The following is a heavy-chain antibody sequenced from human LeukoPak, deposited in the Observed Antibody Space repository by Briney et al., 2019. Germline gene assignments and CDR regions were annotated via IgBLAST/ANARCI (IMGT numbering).Heavy chain of an antibody. Sequence: ASVKVSCKASGYTFTSYDINWVRQATGQGLEWMGWMNPNSGNTGYAQKFQGRVTITRNTSISTAYMELSSLRSEDTAVYYCARAPKAPGVIVPFDYWGQGTLVTVSS. J-gene: IGHJ4*02. CDR2: MNPNSGNT. D-gene: IGHD3-16*02. V-gene: IGHV1-8*03. CDR3: ARAPKAPGVIVPFDY. CDR1: GYTFTSYD.